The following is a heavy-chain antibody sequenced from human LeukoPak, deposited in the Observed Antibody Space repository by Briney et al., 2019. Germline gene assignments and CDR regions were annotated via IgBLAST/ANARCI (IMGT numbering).Heavy chain of an antibody. D-gene: IGHD3-10*01. V-gene: IGHV3-21*01. CDR2: ISSSSSYI. CDR3: AIYGSGSYYQTPFDY. CDR1: GFTFSSYS. Sequence: GGSLRLSCAASGFTFSSYSMNWVRQAPGKRLEWVSSISSSSSYIYYADSVKGRFTISRDNAKNSLYLQMNSLRAEDTGVYYCAIYGSGSYYQTPFDYWGQGTLVTVSS. J-gene: IGHJ4*02.